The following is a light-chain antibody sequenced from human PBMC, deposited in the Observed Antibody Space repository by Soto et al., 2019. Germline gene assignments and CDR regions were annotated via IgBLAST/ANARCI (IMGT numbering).Light chain of an antibody. J-gene: IGKJ4*01. Sequence: EIVLTQSPGTVSLSPGERATLSFRASQSVTNNYLAWYQQKPGQAPRLLIYDASNRATGIPPRFSGSGSGTDFTLTISSLEPEDFAVYFCQQRGNWPPLTFGGGTKVDI. CDR3: QQRGNWPPLT. CDR2: DAS. CDR1: QSVTNNY. V-gene: IGKV3-11*01.